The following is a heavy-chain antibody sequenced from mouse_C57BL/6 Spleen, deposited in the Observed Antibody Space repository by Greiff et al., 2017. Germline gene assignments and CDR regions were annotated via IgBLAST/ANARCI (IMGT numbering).Heavy chain of an antibody. Sequence: EVQLVESGPGLVKPSQSLSLTCSVTGYSITSGYYWNWIRQFPGNKLEWMGYISYDGSNNYNPSLKNRISITRDTSKNQCFLKLNSVTTEDTATYYCARDEDYDEGYFDVWGTGTTVTVSS. CDR2: ISYDGSN. V-gene: IGHV3-6*01. J-gene: IGHJ1*03. CDR1: GYSITSGYY. CDR3: ARDEDYDEGYFDV. D-gene: IGHD2-4*01.